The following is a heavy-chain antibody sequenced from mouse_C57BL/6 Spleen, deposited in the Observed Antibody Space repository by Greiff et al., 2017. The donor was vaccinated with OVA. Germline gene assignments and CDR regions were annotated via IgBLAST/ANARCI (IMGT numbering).Heavy chain of an antibody. CDR3: ARYGSSPDWFAY. CDR1: GSTFTSYW. V-gene: IGHV1-52*01. J-gene: IGHJ3*01. D-gene: IGHD1-1*01. CDR2: IDPSDSET. Sequence: QQPGAALVRPGSSVKLSCKASGSTFTSYWMHWVKQRPIQGLEWIGNIDPSDSETHYNQKFKDKATLTVDKSSSTAYMQLSSLTSEDSAVYYCARYGSSPDWFAYWGQGTLVTVSA.